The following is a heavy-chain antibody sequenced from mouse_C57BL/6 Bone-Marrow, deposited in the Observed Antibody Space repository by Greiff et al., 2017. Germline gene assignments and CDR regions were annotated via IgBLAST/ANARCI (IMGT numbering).Heavy chain of an antibody. J-gene: IGHJ2*01. CDR2: IDPSDSET. CDR1: GYTFTSYW. D-gene: IGHD1-1*01. V-gene: IGHV1-52*01. CDR3: ATTIYYYGSSLFDY. Sequence: QVQLKQPGAELVRPGSSVKLSCKASGYTFTSYWMHWVKQRPIQGLEWIGNIDPSDSETHYNQKFKDKATLTVDKSSSTAYMQLSRLTSEDSAVYYCATTIYYYGSSLFDYWGQGTTLTVSS.